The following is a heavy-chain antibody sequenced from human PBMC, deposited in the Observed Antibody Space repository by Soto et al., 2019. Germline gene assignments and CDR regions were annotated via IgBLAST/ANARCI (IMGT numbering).Heavy chain of an antibody. J-gene: IGHJ4*02. V-gene: IGHV4-61*01. CDR2: IYYSGST. D-gene: IGHD3-22*01. Sequence: SETLSLTCTVSGSSVNTAPYYWSWIRQPPGKGLEWIGYIYYSGSTNYNPSLKSRVSISLDTSKNQFSLNLSSVTAADTAVYFCARDHHSFYDTSGYYPYFDYWGQGTLVTVSS. CDR1: GSSVNTAPYY. CDR3: ARDHHSFYDTSGYYPYFDY.